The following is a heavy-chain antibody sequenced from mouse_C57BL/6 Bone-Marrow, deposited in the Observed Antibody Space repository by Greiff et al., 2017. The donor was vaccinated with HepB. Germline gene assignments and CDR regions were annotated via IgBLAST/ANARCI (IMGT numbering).Heavy chain of an antibody. CDR2: IHPNSGST. Sequence: QVQLQQSGAELAKPGASVKLSCKASGYTFTSYWMHWVKQRPGQGLEWIGMIHPNSGSTNYNEKFKSKATLTVDKSSSTAYMQLSSLTSEDSAVYYCARVRTVRTGVLDYWGQGTTLTVSS. CDR3: ARVRTVRTGVLDY. D-gene: IGHD4-1*01. CDR1: GYTFTSYW. V-gene: IGHV1-64*01. J-gene: IGHJ2*01.